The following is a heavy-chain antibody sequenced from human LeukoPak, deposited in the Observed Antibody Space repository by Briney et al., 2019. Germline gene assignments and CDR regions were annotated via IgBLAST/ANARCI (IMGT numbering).Heavy chain of an antibody. V-gene: IGHV1-2*02. CDR1: GYTFTGYY. D-gene: IGHD3-10*01. CDR3: ARDTRLLWFGELSYGMDV. CDR2: INPNSGGT. Sequence: ASVKVSCKASGYTFTGYYMHWVRQAPGQGLEWMGWINPNSGGTNYAQKFQGRVTMTRDTSISTAYMELSRLRSDDTAVYHCARDTRLLWFGELSYGMDVWGQGTTVTVSS. J-gene: IGHJ6*02.